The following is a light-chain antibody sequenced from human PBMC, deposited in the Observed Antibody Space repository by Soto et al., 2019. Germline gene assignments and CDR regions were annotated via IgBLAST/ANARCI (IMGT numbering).Light chain of an antibody. CDR1: QSLLHSNGYNY. Sequence: DIVMTQTPLSLSVTPGQPASISCKSMQSLLHSNGYNYLDWYLQKPGQSPQLLIYLGSNRASGVPDRFSGSGSGTDFTLKISRVEAEDVGVYYCMQALQTPITFGQGTRLEI. V-gene: IGKV2-28*01. J-gene: IGKJ5*01. CDR2: LGS. CDR3: MQALQTPIT.